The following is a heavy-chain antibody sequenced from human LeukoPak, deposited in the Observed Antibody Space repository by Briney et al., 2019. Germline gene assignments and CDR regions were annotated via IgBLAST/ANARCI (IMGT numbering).Heavy chain of an antibody. CDR2: ISSDGSGT. D-gene: IGHD6-19*01. J-gene: IGHJ4*02. Sequence: GGSLRLSCAAPGFSVSTNYMSWVRQAPGKGLVWVSRISSDGSGTTYADSVKGRFTISRDNAKNTLYLQMNSLRADDTAVYYCAKDASSGEIFDYWGQGTLVTVSS. CDR1: GFSVSTNY. CDR3: AKDASSGEIFDY. V-gene: IGHV3-74*01.